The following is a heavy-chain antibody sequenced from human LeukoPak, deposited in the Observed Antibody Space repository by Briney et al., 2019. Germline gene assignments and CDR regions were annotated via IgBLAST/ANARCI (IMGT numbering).Heavy chain of an antibody. J-gene: IGHJ5*02. Sequence: SVKVSCKASGGTLSSYAISWVRQAPGQGLEWMGRIIPILGIANYAQKFQGRVTITADKSTSSAYMELSSLRSEDTAVYYCARGGSYGPNWFDPWGQGTLVTVSS. CDR3: ARGGSYGPNWFDP. V-gene: IGHV1-69*04. CDR1: GGTLSSYA. CDR2: IIPILGIA. D-gene: IGHD3-10*01.